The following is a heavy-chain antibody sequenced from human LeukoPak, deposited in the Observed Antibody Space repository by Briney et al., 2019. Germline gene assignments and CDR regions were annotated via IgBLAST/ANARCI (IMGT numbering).Heavy chain of an antibody. CDR3: VKDYQVGNSPAFGDY. D-gene: IGHD1-26*01. CDR2: LIENGATT. Sequence: GGSLRLSCAASGFTFSSHAMSWVRRAPGKGLEWVSGLIENGATTYYADSVKGRFTIPRDNSRNTMYLQMNSLRVEDTAVYYCVKDYQVGNSPAFGDYWGQGTLVTISS. CDR1: GFTFSSHA. V-gene: IGHV3-23*01. J-gene: IGHJ4*02.